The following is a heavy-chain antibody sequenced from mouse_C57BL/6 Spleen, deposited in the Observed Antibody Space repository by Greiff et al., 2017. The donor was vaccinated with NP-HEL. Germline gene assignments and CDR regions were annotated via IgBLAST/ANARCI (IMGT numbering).Heavy chain of an antibody. CDR1: GYSFTGYY. CDR2: INPSTGGT. D-gene: IGHD2-4*01. J-gene: IGHJ4*01. Sequence: VQLQQSGPELVKPGASVKISCKASGYSFTGYYMNWVKQSPEKSLEWIGEINPSTGGTTYNQKFKAKATLTVDKSSSTAYMQLKSLTSEDSAVYYCARLDYDYDDGDYYAMDYWGQGTSVTVSS. V-gene: IGHV1-42*01. CDR3: ARLDYDYDDGDYYAMDY.